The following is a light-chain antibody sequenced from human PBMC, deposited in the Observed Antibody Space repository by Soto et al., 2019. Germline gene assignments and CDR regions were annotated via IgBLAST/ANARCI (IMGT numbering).Light chain of an antibody. J-gene: IGKJ2*03. V-gene: IGKV3-15*01. CDR2: DAS. CDR3: QQYNNWPLYS. CDR1: QSVSNN. Sequence: EIVMPQSPATLSVSPGVRATLSCRASQSVSNNLAWYQQKPGQAPRLLIYDASTRATGIPARFSGSGSGMEFTLTISSLQSEDFAVYYCQQYNNWPLYSFGQGTRLEIK.